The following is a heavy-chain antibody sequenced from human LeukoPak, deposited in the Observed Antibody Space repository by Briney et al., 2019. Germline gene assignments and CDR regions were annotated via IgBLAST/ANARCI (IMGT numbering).Heavy chain of an antibody. CDR2: IIPILGIA. J-gene: IGHJ4*02. CDR1: GGTFSSYA. CDR3: ARDAEYCSGGSCYVDY. D-gene: IGHD2-15*01. Sequence: GASVKVSCKASGGTFSSYAISWVRPAPGQGLEWMGRIIPILGIANYAQKFQGRVTITADKSTSTAYMELSSLRSEDTAVYYCARDAEYCSGGSCYVDYWGQGTLATVSS. V-gene: IGHV1-69*04.